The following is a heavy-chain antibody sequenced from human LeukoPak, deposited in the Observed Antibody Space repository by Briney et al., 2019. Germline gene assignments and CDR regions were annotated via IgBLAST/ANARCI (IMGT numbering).Heavy chain of an antibody. CDR1: GFTFSSYE. D-gene: IGHD3-22*01. CDR3: AKARGLIGGAFDI. Sequence: GGSLRLSCAASGFTFSSYEMNWVRQAPGKGLEWVSYISSSGSTIYYADSVKGRFTISRDNAKNSLYLQMNSLRTEDTALYYCAKARGLIGGAFDIWGQGTMVTVSS. CDR2: ISSSGSTI. J-gene: IGHJ3*02. V-gene: IGHV3-48*03.